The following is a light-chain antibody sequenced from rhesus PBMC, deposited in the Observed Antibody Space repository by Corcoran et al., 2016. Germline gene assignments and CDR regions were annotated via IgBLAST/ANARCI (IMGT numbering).Light chain of an antibody. CDR1: QGISSW. J-gene: IGKJ1*01. CDR3: QQYNSGPWT. V-gene: IGKV1-22*01. CDR2: KAS. Sequence: DIQMTQSPSSLSASVGDTVTSTCRARQGISSWLAWYQQKPGKAPKLLIYKASSLQSGVPSRFSGSGSGTVFTLTISSLQSEDFATYYCQQYNSGPWTFGHGTKVEI.